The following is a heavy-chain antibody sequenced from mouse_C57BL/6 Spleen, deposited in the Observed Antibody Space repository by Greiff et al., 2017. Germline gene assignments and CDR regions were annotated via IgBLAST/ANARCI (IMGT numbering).Heavy chain of an antibody. CDR2: IDPNSGGT. J-gene: IGHJ3*01. CDR3: AGSDDYDWFAY. V-gene: IGHV1-72*01. CDR1: GYTFTSYS. D-gene: IGHD2-4*01. Sequence: QVQLQQPGAELVKPGASVKLSCKASGYTFTSYSMHWVKQRPGRGLEWIGRIDPNSGGTKYNEKFKNKATLTVDKPSSTVYMQLSRLTSEDSAVYYCAGSDDYDWFAYWGQGTLVTVSA.